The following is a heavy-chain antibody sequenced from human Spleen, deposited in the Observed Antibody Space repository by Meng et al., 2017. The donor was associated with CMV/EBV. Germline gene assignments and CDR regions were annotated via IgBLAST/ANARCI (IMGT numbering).Heavy chain of an antibody. V-gene: IGHV1-2*02. J-gene: IGHJ5*02. CDR3: VRVGPLTSNNWFDP. CDR1: GYTFTGYY. D-gene: IGHD3-9*01. Sequence: VPLVRPGGELKMPGASVKFSCKASGYTFTGYYMHWGRQAPGQGLEWMGWINPNSGGTNYAQKFQGRVTMTRDTSISTAYMELSRLRSDDTAVYYCVRVGPLTSNNWFDPWGQGTLVTVSS. CDR2: INPNSGGT.